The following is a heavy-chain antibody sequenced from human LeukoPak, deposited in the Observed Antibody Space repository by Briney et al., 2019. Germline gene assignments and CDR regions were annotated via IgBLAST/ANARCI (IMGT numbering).Heavy chain of an antibody. CDR1: GFSLSTSGVG. J-gene: IGHJ4*02. V-gene: IGHV2-5*02. CDR2: IYWDDDK. D-gene: IGHD4-17*01. CDR3: ARENDFGDYLY. Sequence: ESGPTLVKPTQTLTLTCTFSGFSLSTSGVGVGWIRQPPGKALEWLALIYWDDDKRYSPSLKSRLTITKDTSKNQVVLTMTNMDTVDTATYYCARENDFGDYLYWGQGTLVTVSS.